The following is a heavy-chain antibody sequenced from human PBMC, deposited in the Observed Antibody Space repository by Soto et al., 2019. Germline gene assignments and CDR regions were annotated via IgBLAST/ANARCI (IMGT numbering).Heavy chain of an antibody. V-gene: IGHV4-31*03. CDR1: GGSISSGGYY. J-gene: IGHJ4*02. Sequence: QVQLQESGPGLVKPSQTLSLTCTVSGGSISSGGYYWSWIRQHPGKGLEWIGYIYYSGSTYYNPSLKSRVTISVDTSKNQFSLKLSSVTAADTAVYYCARERVYDSSGYFIDYWGQGTLVTVSS. CDR3: ARERVYDSSGYFIDY. CDR2: IYYSGST. D-gene: IGHD3-22*01.